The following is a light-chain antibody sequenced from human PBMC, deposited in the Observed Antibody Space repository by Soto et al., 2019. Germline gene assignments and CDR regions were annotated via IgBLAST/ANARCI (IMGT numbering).Light chain of an antibody. CDR3: QTWGTGVI. Sequence: QAVVTQSPSASASLGASVKLTCTLSSGHSSYAIAWHQQQPEKGPRYLMKLKSDGSHSKGDGIPDRFAGSSSGAERYLTISSLQSEDEADYYCQTWGTGVIFGGWTKLTVL. V-gene: IGLV4-69*01. CDR2: LKSDGSH. CDR1: SGHSSYA. J-gene: IGLJ2*01.